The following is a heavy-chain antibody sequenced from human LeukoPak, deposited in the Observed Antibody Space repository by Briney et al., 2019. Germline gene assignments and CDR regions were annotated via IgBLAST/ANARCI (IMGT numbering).Heavy chain of an antibody. V-gene: IGHV3-48*03. Sequence: GGSLRLSCAASGFTFSSYEMNWVRQAPGKGPEWVSYISSSGSTIYYADSVKGRFTISRDNAKNSLYLQMNSLRAEDTAVYYCARDGGSYEGLDYWGQGTLVTVSS. CDR1: GFTFSSYE. CDR2: ISSSGSTI. J-gene: IGHJ4*02. CDR3: ARDGGSYEGLDY. D-gene: IGHD1-26*01.